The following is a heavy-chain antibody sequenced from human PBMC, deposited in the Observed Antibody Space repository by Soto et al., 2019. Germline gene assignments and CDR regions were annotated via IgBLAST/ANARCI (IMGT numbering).Heavy chain of an antibody. CDR1: GGSIRSSTYQ. CDR2: AYYSEST. Sequence: PAETLSLTCTVSGGSIRSSTYQWGWIRQPPGRGLEWIGSAYYSESTYYNPSLKSRVKISVDASKNQFSLRVNSVTAADTAFYYCARVMGEFSLPVALDFDFWGPGTLVTVSS. D-gene: IGHD3-16*01. CDR3: ARVMGEFSLPVALDFDF. J-gene: IGHJ4*02. V-gene: IGHV4-39*02.